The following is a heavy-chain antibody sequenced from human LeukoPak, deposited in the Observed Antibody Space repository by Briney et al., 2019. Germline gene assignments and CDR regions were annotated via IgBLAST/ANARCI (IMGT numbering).Heavy chain of an antibody. CDR1: GYTFTSYD. D-gene: IGHD5-12*01. Sequence: GASVKVSCKASGYTFTSYDINWVRQATGQGLEWMGWMNPNSGNTGYAQKFQGRVTITADESTSAAYMELSSLRSDDTAVYYCARETGLATGAFDIWGQGTMVTVSS. CDR3: ARETGLATGAFDI. J-gene: IGHJ3*02. V-gene: IGHV1-8*01. CDR2: MNPNSGNT.